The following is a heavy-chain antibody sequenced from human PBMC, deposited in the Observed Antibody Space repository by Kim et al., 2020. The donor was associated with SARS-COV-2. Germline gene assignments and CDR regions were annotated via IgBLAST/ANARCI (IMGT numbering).Heavy chain of an antibody. CDR3: ARDGPYSGSYGY. J-gene: IGHJ4*02. V-gene: IGHV3-11*05. Sequence: YADSVKGRFTISRDNAKNSLYLQMNSLRAEDTAVYYCARDGPYSGSYGYWGQGTLVTVSS. D-gene: IGHD1-26*01.